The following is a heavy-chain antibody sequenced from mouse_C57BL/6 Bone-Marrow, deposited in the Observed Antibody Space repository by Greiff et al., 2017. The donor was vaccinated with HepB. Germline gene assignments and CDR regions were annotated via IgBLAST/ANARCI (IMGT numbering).Heavy chain of an antibody. CDR3: ARARYYYGSSYYFDY. J-gene: IGHJ2*01. CDR2: LNPNNGGT. V-gene: IGHV1-26*01. CDR1: GYTFTDYY. D-gene: IGHD1-1*01. Sequence: VQLQQSGPELVKPGASVKISCKASGYTFTDYYMNWVKQSHGTSLELIGDLNPNNGGTSYNQTFKCKATLTVDKSSSTAYMELRSLTSEDSAVYYCARARYYYGSSYYFDYWGQGTTLTVSS.